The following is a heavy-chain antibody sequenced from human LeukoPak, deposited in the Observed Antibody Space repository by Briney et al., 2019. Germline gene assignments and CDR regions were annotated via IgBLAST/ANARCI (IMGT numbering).Heavy chain of an antibody. CDR2: IYTSGST. Sequence: PSETLSLTCTVSGGSISSYYWSWIRQPAGKGLEWIGVIYTSGSTSYNPSLKSRVTISVDKSENQFSLNLRSVTAADTAVYYCAGRDYWGQGTLVTVSS. J-gene: IGHJ4*02. V-gene: IGHV4-4*07. D-gene: IGHD1-26*01. CDR3: AGRDY. CDR1: GGSISSYY.